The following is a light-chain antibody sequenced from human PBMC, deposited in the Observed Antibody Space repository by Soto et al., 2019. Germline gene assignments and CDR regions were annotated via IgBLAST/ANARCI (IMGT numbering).Light chain of an antibody. CDR3: SSYTSSSTYV. Sequence: QAVVTQPASVSGSPGQSITISCTGTSSDVGGYNYVSWYQQHPGKAPKLMIYEVSNRPSGVSNRFSGSKSGNTASLAISGLQAVDEADYYCSSYTSSSTYVFGTGTKVTVL. CDR1: SSDVGGYNY. J-gene: IGLJ1*01. V-gene: IGLV2-14*01. CDR2: EVS.